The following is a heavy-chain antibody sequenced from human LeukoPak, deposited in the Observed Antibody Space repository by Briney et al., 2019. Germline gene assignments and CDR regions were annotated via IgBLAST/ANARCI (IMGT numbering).Heavy chain of an antibody. V-gene: IGHV3-7*01. D-gene: IGHD3-16*02. CDR2: IKQDGSEK. CDR1: GFTFSNYW. Sequence: GGSLRLSCAASGFTFSNYWMSWVRQAPGKGLEWVANIKQDGSEKYYVDSVKGRFTISRDNAKNSLYLQMNSLRAEDTAVYYCARGRSVYDYVWGNSRYTLFEHWGQGTLVTVSS. J-gene: IGHJ4*02. CDR3: ARGRSVYDYVWGNSRYTLFEH.